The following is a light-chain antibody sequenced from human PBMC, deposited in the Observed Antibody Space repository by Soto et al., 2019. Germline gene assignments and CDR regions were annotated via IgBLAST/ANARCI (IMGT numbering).Light chain of an antibody. Sequence: EIVLTQSPGTLSLSPGERATLSCRASQSVSSSYLAWYQRKPGQAPRLLIYGASSRATGIPDRFSGSGSGTDFTLTISRLEPEDFAVYYCQQYDSSFMYTFGQGTKLEIK. CDR3: QQYDSSFMYT. J-gene: IGKJ2*01. CDR1: QSVSSSY. V-gene: IGKV3-20*01. CDR2: GAS.